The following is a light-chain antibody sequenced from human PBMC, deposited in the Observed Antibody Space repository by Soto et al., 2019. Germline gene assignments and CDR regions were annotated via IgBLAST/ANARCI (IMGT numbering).Light chain of an antibody. Sequence: QSVLTQPPSASGTPGQRVAISCSGSSSNIGNNFVSWYQQLPGTARTLLIYSNNQRPSGVPDRFSASKSGTAASLAISGVQSEDEGDYYCAAWDDSLSGVLFGGGTKLTVL. CDR1: SSNIGNNF. J-gene: IGLJ2*01. V-gene: IGLV1-47*02. CDR3: AAWDDSLSGVL. CDR2: SNN.